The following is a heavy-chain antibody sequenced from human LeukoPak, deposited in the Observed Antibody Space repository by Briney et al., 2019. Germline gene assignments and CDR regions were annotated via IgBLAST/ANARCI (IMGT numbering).Heavy chain of an antibody. V-gene: IGHV4-34*01. D-gene: IGHD2-2*01. J-gene: IGHJ4*02. CDR1: GGSSSGYY. CDR2: INHSGST. Sequence: PSETLSLTCAVYGGSSSGYYWSWIRQPPGKGLEWIGEINHSGSTNYNPSLKSRVTISVDTSKNQFSLKLSSVTAADTAVYYCASASDCSSTSCYSDYWGQGTLVTVSS. CDR3: ASASDCSSTSCYSDY.